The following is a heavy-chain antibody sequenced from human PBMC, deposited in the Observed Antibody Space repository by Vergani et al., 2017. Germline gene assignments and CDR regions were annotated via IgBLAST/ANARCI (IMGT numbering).Heavy chain of an antibody. CDR1: GGSISSYY. CDR2: IYYSGST. Sequence: QVQLQESGPGLVKPSETLSLTCTVSGGSISSYYWSWIRTPPGKGLEWIGYIYYSGSTNYNPSLKSRVTISVDTSKNQFSLKLSAVTAADTAVYYCARNPYCGGDCYSDAFDIWGQGTMVTVSS. CDR3: ARNPYCGGDCYSDAFDI. D-gene: IGHD2-21*02. V-gene: IGHV4-59*01. J-gene: IGHJ3*02.